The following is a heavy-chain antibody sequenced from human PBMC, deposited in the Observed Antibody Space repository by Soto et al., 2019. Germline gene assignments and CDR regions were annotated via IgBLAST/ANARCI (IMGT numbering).Heavy chain of an antibody. J-gene: IGHJ6*02. CDR1: GGSISSYY. V-gene: IGHV4-59*01. CDR2: IYYSGST. D-gene: IGHD5-18*01. CDR3: AGRRGYSYGYAGYYYYGMDV. Sequence: SETLSLTCTVSGGSISSYYWSWIRQPPGKGLEWIGYIYYSGSTNYNPSLKSRVTISVDTSKNQFSLKLSSVTAADTAVYYCAGRRGYSYGYAGYYYYGMDVWGQGTTVT.